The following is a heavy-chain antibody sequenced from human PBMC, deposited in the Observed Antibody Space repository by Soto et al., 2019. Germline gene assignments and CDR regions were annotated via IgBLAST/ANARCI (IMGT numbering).Heavy chain of an antibody. CDR2: ISGSGGST. CDR1: GFTFSSYA. D-gene: IGHD5-18*01. J-gene: IGHJ6*02. Sequence: GGSLRLSCAASGFTFSSYAMSWVRQAPGKGLEWVSAISGSGGSTYYADSVKGRFTISRDNSKNTLYLQMNSLRAKDTAVYYCAKDRIQLWLAYYYYGMDVWGQGTTVTVSS. CDR3: AKDRIQLWLAYYYYGMDV. V-gene: IGHV3-23*01.